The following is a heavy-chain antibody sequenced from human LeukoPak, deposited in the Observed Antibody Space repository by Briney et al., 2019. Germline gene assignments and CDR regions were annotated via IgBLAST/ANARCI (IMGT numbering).Heavy chain of an antibody. V-gene: IGHV3-48*02. Sequence: GGSLRLSCAASGFTFSSHSMDWVRQAPGKGLEWVSYTSSSSSTIYYADSVKGRFTISRDNAKNSLFLQLNNLRDEDTAVYYCARDPALDSWGQGTLVTVSS. CDR3: ARDPALDS. CDR2: TSSSSSTI. J-gene: IGHJ4*02. CDR1: GFTFSSHS.